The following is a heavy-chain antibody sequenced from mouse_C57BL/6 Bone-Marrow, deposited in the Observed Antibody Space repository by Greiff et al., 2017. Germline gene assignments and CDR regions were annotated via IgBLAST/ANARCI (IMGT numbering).Heavy chain of an antibody. CDR3: TGTVVGAMDY. CDR1: GFNIKDDY. Sequence: EVKLQQSGAELVRPGASVKLSCTASGFNIKDDYMHWVKQRPEQGLEWIGWIDPENGDTEYASKFQGKATITADTSSNTAYLQLSSLTSEETAVDYCTGTVVGAMDYWGQGTSVTVSS. J-gene: IGHJ4*01. D-gene: IGHD1-1*01. CDR2: IDPENGDT. V-gene: IGHV14-4*01.